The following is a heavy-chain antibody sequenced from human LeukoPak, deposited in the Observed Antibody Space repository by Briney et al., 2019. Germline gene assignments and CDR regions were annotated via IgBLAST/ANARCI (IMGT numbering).Heavy chain of an antibody. Sequence: GGSLRLSCAASGFTFSSYAMHWVRQAPGKGLEWVAVISYDGSNKHYADSVKGRFTISRDNSKNTLYLQMNSLRAEDTAVYYCARDWTTVTTGLDYWGQGTLVTVSS. V-gene: IGHV3-30*04. D-gene: IGHD4-17*01. CDR1: GFTFSSYA. J-gene: IGHJ4*02. CDR3: ARDWTTVTTGLDY. CDR2: ISYDGSNK.